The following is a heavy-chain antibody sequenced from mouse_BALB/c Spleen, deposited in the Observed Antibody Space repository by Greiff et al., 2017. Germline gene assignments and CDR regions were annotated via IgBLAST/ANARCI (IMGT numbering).Heavy chain of an antibody. D-gene: IGHD1-1*01. V-gene: IGHV5-6-2*01. CDR1: GFTFSSYY. J-gene: IGHJ3*01. CDR3: ASPDYYGSSYGWFAY. Sequence: EVQLVESGGGLVKLGGSLKLSCAASGFTFSSYYMSWVRQTPEKRLELVAAINSNGGSTYYPDTVKGRFTISRDNAKNTLYLQMSSLKSEDTALYYCASPDYYGSSYGWFAYWGQGTLVTVSA. CDR2: INSNGGST.